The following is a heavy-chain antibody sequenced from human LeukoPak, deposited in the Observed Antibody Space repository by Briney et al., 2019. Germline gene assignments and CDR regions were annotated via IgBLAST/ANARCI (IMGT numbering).Heavy chain of an antibody. J-gene: IGHJ4*02. D-gene: IGHD6-13*01. CDR1: GFTFSSYA. CDR2: ISGSGGST. V-gene: IGHV3-23*01. Sequence: GGSLRVSCAASGFTFSSYAMSWVRQAPGKGLEWVSAISGSGGSTYYADSVKSRFTISRDNSKNTLYLQMNSLRAEDTAVYYCAKEPRIAAAPGITPDYWGQGTLVTVSS. CDR3: AKEPRIAAAPGITPDY.